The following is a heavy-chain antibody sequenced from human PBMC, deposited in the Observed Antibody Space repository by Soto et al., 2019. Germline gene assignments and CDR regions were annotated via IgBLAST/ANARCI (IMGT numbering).Heavy chain of an antibody. D-gene: IGHD2-8*01. Sequence: SETLSLTCTVSGGSISSGGYYWSWIRQHPGKGLEWIGYIYYSGSTYYNPSLKSRVTISVDTSKNQFSLKLSSVTAADTAVYYCARDSRVYYYYMDVWGKGTTVTVS. V-gene: IGHV4-31*03. J-gene: IGHJ6*03. CDR3: ARDSRVYYYYMDV. CDR2: IYYSGST. CDR1: GGSISSGGYY.